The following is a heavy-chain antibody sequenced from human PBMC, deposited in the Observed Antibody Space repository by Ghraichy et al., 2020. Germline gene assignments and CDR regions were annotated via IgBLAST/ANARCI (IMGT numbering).Heavy chain of an antibody. J-gene: IGHJ4*02. V-gene: IGHV3-23*01. Sequence: GESLRLSCAASGFTFSNFPMTWVRQAPGKGLDWVSAISNSDGNTYYADSVKGRFTSSRDNSINTLYLQMSSLRAEDTAVYYCAKGGPGNRIDYWGQGTLVTVSS. CDR2: ISNSDGNT. CDR3: AKGGPGNRIDY. D-gene: IGHD3-10*01. CDR1: GFTFSNFP.